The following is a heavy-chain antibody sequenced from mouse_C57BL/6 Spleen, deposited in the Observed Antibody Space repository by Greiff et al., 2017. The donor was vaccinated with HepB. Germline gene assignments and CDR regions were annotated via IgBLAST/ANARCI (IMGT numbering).Heavy chain of an antibody. Sequence: DVQLQESGPGLVKPSQSLSLTCSVTGYSITSGYYWNWIRQFPGNKLEWMGYISYDGSNNYNPSLKNRISITRDTSKNQFFLKLNSVTTEDTATYYCARTGIYDYDPAWFAYGGQGTLVTVSA. CDR3: ARTGIYDYDPAWFAY. V-gene: IGHV3-6*01. CDR2: ISYDGSN. J-gene: IGHJ3*01. D-gene: IGHD2-4*01. CDR1: GYSITSGYY.